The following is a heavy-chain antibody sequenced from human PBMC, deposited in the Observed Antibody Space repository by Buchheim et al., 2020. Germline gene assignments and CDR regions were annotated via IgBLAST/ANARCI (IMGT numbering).Heavy chain of an antibody. V-gene: IGHV3-48*02. CDR2: ITSRSSTL. D-gene: IGHD4-23*01. J-gene: IGHJ3*02. CDR3: ARDPRRLTYGGIGFRRGPDAFDI. Sequence: EVQLVESGGGLVQPGGSLRLSCAASGFTFSSYNMNWVRQAPGRGLEWVSYITSRSSTLYYADSVKGRFTISRDNAKTSLYLQMNSLRDEDTAVYYCARDPRRLTYGGIGFRRGPDAFDIWGQGT. CDR1: GFTFSSYN.